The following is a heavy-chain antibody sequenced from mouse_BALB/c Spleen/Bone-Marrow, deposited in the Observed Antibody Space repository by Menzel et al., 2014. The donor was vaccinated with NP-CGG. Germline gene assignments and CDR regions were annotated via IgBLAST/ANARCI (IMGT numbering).Heavy chain of an antibody. CDR1: GYTFTSYW. CDR3: ARREYYGSSYLYFDY. Sequence: VQLQQSGAELVKPGASVKLSCKASGYTFTSYWMHWVKQRPGQGLEWIGEIDPSDSYTNYNQKFKGKATLTVDKSSSTAYMQLSSLTSEDSAVYYCARREYYGSSYLYFDYWDQGTTLTVSS. D-gene: IGHD1-1*01. CDR2: IDPSDSYT. J-gene: IGHJ2*01. V-gene: IGHV1-69*02.